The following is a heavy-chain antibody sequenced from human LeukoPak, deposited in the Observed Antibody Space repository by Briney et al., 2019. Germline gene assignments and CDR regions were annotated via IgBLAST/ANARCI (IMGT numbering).Heavy chain of an antibody. Sequence: TETLSLLCSVYGRSFSGYYWSWIRQPPGKGLEWIGEINHSGSTNYHPSLKSRVTISVDTSKNQFFLQLSSVTAADTAVVYYASVLASPHGYVWVPPARYYFDYWGQGTLVTVSS. CDR1: GRSFSGYY. D-gene: IGHD3-3*01. V-gene: IGHV4-34*01. CDR2: INHSGST. J-gene: IGHJ4*01. CDR3: ASVLASPHGYVWVPPARYYFDY.